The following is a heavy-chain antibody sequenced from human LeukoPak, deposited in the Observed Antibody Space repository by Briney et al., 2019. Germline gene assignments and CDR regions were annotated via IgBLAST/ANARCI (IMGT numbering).Heavy chain of an antibody. CDR3: ARGIAARGKPNWFDP. J-gene: IGHJ5*02. V-gene: IGHV4-38-2*01. CDR1: GGSFSGYY. CDR2: IYHSGST. D-gene: IGHD6-6*01. Sequence: SETLSLTCAVYGGSFSGYYWGWIRQPPGKGLEWIGSIYHSGSTYYNPSLKSRVTISVDTSKNQFSLKLSSVTAADTAVYYCARGIAARGKPNWFDPWGQGTLVTVSS.